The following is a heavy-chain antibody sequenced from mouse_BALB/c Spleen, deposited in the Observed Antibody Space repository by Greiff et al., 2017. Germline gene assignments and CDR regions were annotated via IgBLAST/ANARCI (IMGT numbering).Heavy chain of an antibody. J-gene: IGHJ4*01. CDR1: GFTFTDYY. CDR2: IRNKANGYTT. V-gene: IGHV7-3*02. D-gene: IGHD4-1*01. Sequence: EVKLVESGGGLVQPGGSLRLSCATSGFTFTDYYMSWVRQPPGKALEWLGFIRNKANGYTTEYSASVKGRFTISRDNSQSILYLQMNTLRAEDSATYYYARDMFREGNWVLYYAMDYWGQGTSVTVSS. CDR3: ARDMFREGNWVLYYAMDY.